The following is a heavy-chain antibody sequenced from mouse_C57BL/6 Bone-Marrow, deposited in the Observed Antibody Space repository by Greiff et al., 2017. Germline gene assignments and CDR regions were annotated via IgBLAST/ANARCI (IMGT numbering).Heavy chain of an antibody. J-gene: IGHJ3*01. CDR3: AREPYYGSSAY. D-gene: IGHD1-1*01. CDR1: GYTFTDYY. V-gene: IGHV1-19*01. CDR2: INPYNGGT. Sequence: VQLQQSGPVLVKPGASVKMSCKASGYTFTDYYMNWVKQSHGKSLEWIGVINPYNGGTSYNQKFKGKATLTVDKSSSTAYMELNSLTSEDSAVYYCAREPYYGSSAYWGQGTLVTVSA.